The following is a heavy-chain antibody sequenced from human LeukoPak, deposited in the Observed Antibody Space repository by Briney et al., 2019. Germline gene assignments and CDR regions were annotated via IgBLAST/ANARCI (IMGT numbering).Heavy chain of an antibody. CDR2: IYYSGST. J-gene: IGHJ6*02. Sequence: SETLSLTCTVSGGSISSYYWSWIRQPPGKGPEWIGYIYYSGSTNYNPSLKSRVTISVDTSKNQFSLKLSSVTAADTAVYYCARAEGDYYGMDVWGQGTTVTVSS. CDR3: ARAEGDYYGMDV. D-gene: IGHD1-14*01. CDR1: GGSISSYY. V-gene: IGHV4-59*01.